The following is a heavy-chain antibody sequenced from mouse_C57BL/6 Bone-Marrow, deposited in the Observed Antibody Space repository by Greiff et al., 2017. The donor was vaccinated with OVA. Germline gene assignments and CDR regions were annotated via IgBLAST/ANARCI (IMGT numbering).Heavy chain of an antibody. V-gene: IGHV1-62-3*01. D-gene: IGHD2-1*01. CDR2: IDPNSGGT. CDR1: GYTFTSYW. J-gene: IGHJ4*01. Sequence: QVQLQQPGTELVKPGASVKLSCKASGYTFTSYWMHWVKQRPGQGLEWIGRIDPNSGGTKYNEKFKSKATLTVDKPSSTAYMQLSSLTSEDSAVYYCARRGIYYGNPYAMDYWGQGTSVTVSS. CDR3: ARRGIYYGNPYAMDY.